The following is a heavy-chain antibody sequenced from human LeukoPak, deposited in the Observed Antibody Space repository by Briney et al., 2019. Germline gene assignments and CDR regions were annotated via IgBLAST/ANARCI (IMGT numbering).Heavy chain of an antibody. CDR1: GFTFSSYW. D-gene: IGHD1-26*01. V-gene: IGHV3-74*01. Sequence: GGSLRLSCAASGFTFSSYWMHWVRQVPGKGLVWVSRINSDGSSTNYADSVKGRFTISRDNAKNSLYLQMNSLRDEDTAVYYCASSGSYRFDYWGQGTLVTVSS. CDR2: INSDGSST. J-gene: IGHJ4*02. CDR3: ASSGSYRFDY.